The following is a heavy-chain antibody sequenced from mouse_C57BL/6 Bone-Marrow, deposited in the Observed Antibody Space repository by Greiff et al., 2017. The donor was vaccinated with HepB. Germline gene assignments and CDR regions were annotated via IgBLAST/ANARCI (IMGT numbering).Heavy chain of an antibody. D-gene: IGHD1-1*01. J-gene: IGHJ1*03. Sequence: DVHLVESGPGLVKPSQTVFLTCTVTGISITTGNYRWSWIRQFPGNKLEWIGYIYYSGTITYNPSLTSRTTITRDTTKNQFFLEMNSLTAEDTATYYCARDGGYGSSPSYWYFDVWGTGTTVTVSS. V-gene: IGHV3-5*01. CDR3: ARDGGYGSSPSYWYFDV. CDR1: GISITTGNYR. CDR2: IYYSGTI.